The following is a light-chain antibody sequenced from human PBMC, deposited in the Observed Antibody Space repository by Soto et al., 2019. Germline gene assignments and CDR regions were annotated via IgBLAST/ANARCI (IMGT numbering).Light chain of an antibody. J-gene: IGKJ1*01. CDR3: QQYGSSRT. CDR1: QTVRNNY. Sequence: EFVLTQSPGTLSLSPGERATLSCRASQTVRNNYLAWYQQKPGQAPRLLIYGASNRATGIPDRFSGSGSGTDFTLTISRLEPEDFAVYYCQQYGSSRTFGQGTKVDI. CDR2: GAS. V-gene: IGKV3-20*01.